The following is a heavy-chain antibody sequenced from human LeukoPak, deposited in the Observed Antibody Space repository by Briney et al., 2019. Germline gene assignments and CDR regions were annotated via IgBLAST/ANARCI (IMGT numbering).Heavy chain of an antibody. CDR1: GGSFSGCY. D-gene: IGHD6-13*01. V-gene: IGHV4-34*01. CDR2: INHSGST. CDR3: ARVTGYRIEDYFDY. J-gene: IGHJ4*02. Sequence: SETLSLTCAVYGGSFSGCYWSWIRQPPGKGLEWIGEINHSGSTNYNPSLKSRVAISVDTSKNQFSLKLSSVTAADTAVYYCARVTGYRIEDYFDYWGQGTLVTVSS.